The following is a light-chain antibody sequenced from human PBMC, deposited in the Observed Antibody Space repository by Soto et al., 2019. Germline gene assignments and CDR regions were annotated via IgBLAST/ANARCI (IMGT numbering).Light chain of an antibody. V-gene: IGLV1-51*01. CDR2: DNK. J-gene: IGLJ2*01. Sequence: QSVLTQPPSVSAAPGQKVTISCSGSSSNIGNNYVSWYRQLPGTAPKLLIYDNKKRPSGIPDRFSGSKSGTSATLGITGLQTGDEADYYCGTWDSGLSAEVFGGGTKLTVL. CDR3: GTWDSGLSAEV. CDR1: SSNIGNNY.